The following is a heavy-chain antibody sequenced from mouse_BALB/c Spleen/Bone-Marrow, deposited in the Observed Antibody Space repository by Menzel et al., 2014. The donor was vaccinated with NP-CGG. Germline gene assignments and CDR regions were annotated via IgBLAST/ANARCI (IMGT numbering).Heavy chain of an antibody. CDR1: GFTFSDYG. D-gene: IGHD1-1*01. CDR3: ARFITTVVVDAMDY. Sequence: EVQVVESGGGLVQPGGSRKLSCAASGFTFSDYGMAWVRQAPGKGPEWVAFISNLAYSIYYADTVTGRFTISRENAKNTLHLEMSSLRSEDTAMYYCARFITTVVVDAMDYWGQGTSVTVSS. CDR2: ISNLAYSI. V-gene: IGHV5-15*02. J-gene: IGHJ4*01.